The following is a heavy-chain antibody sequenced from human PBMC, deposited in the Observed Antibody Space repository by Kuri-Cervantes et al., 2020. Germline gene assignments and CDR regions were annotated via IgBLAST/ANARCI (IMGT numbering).Heavy chain of an antibody. V-gene: IGHV4-59*08. Sequence: SETLSLTCTVSGGSISGSISTYYWNWIRQSPGQGLEWIAYIYYTGSTNYNPSLKSRVTISVDTSKNQFSLKLSSVTAADTAVNYCARHRTGAWYFDLWGRGTLVTVSS. CDR3: ARHRTGAWYFDL. J-gene: IGHJ2*01. CDR1: GGSISGSISTYY. CDR2: IYYTGST. D-gene: IGHD3/OR15-3a*01.